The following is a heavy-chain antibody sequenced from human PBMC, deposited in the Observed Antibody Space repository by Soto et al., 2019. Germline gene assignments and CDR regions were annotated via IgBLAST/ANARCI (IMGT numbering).Heavy chain of an antibody. J-gene: IGHJ5*02. V-gene: IGHV4-39*01. D-gene: IGHD6-13*01. CDR3: AAYYSSSGFDP. CDR1: GGSISSSTYY. CDR2: IYYSGST. Sequence: SETLSLTCTVSGGSISSSTYYWGWIRQPPGKGLEWIGTIYYSGSTYYNPSLKSRVTISVDTSKNQFSLKMTSVTAADTAVYFCAAYYSSSGFDPWGQGTLVTVSS.